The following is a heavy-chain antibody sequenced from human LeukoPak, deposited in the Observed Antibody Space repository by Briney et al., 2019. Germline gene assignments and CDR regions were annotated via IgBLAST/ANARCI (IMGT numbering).Heavy chain of an antibody. CDR2: IYSGGST. CDR3: AREDCSSTSCYGGQDY. D-gene: IGHD2-2*01. V-gene: IGHV3-53*05. Sequence: GGSLRLSCAASGFTVSSNYMSWVRQAPGKGLEWVSVIYSGGSTYYTDSVKGRFTISRDNSKNTLYLQMNSLRAEDTAVYYCAREDCSSTSCYGGQDYWGQGTLVTVSS. CDR1: GFTVSSNY. J-gene: IGHJ4*02.